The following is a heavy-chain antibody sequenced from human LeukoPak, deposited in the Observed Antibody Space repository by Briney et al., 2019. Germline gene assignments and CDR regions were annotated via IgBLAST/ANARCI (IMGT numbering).Heavy chain of an antibody. V-gene: IGHV1-69*04. CDR1: GYTFTSYA. J-gene: IGHJ6*02. Sequence: ASVKVSCKASGYTFTSYAISWVRQAPGQGLEWMGRIIPIVGTANSAQKFQGRVTITADKSTGTIYMELSSLRSGDTAIYYCARGITMVRGVIKGGMDVWGQGTTVTVSS. CDR3: ARGITMVRGVIKGGMDV. CDR2: IIPIVGTA. D-gene: IGHD3-10*01.